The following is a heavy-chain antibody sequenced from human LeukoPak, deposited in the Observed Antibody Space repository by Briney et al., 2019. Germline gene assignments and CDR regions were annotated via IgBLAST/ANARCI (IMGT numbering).Heavy chain of an antibody. J-gene: IGHJ4*02. CDR3: ARGPDVDTAMVVDY. V-gene: IGHV4-34*01. Sequence: SETLSLTCAVYGGSFSGYYWGWIRQPPGKGLEWIGEINHSGSTNYNPSLKSRVTISVDTSKNQFSLKLSSVAAADTAVYYCARGPDVDTAMVVDYWGQGTLVTVSS. CDR2: INHSGST. D-gene: IGHD5-18*01. CDR1: GGSFSGYY.